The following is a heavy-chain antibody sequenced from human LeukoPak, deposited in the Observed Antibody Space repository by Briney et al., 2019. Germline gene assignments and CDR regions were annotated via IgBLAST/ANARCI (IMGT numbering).Heavy chain of an antibody. J-gene: IGHJ6*04. Sequence: ASVKVSCKASGGTFSSYAISWVRQAPGQGLEWMGGIIPIFGTANYEHKFQGRVTITADKSTSTAYMELGRLRCEDTAVYYCAGGTYYYGSGSYYRKRYYYYGMDVWGKGTTVTVSS. CDR2: IIPIFGTA. CDR1: GGTFSSYA. D-gene: IGHD3-10*01. CDR3: AGGTYYYGSGSYYRKRYYYYGMDV. V-gene: IGHV1-69*06.